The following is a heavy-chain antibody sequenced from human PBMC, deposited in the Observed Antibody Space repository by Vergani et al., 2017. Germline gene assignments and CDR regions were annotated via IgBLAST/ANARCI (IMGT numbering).Heavy chain of an antibody. D-gene: IGHD4-11*01. CDR2: IDHTGRP. Sequence: QVQLQQWGGGLLKPSETLSLTCVVNGESFTSYHWTWIRQSPGEGLEWVGDIDHTGRPDYNPSLKSRLTMSVDKSRNQFSLTLNSVTATETAIYVCARVNTETNGHLYYYYYMDVWGQGTAVTVS. J-gene: IGHJ6*03. CDR1: GESFTSYH. CDR3: ARVNTETNGHLYYYYYMDV. V-gene: IGHV4-34*01.